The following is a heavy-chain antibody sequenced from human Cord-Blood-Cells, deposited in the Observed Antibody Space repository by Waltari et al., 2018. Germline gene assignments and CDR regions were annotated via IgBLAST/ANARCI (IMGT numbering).Heavy chain of an antibody. CDR3: ARDGRNSSSERYFDL. V-gene: IGHV1-69*09. CDR2: IIPILGIA. CDR1: GGTFSSYA. Sequence: QVQLVQSGAEVKKPGSSVKVSCKASGGTFSSYAISWVRQAPGQGLEWMGRIIPILGIANYAQKFQGRVTITADKSTSTAYMELSSLRSEDTAVYYCARDGRNSSSERYFDLWGRGTLVTVSS. J-gene: IGHJ2*01. D-gene: IGHD6-6*01.